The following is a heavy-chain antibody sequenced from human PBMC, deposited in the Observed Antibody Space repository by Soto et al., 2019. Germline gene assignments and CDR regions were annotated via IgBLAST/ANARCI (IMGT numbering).Heavy chain of an antibody. CDR2: IYYSGST. Sequence: SETLSLTCTVSGGSISSSSYYWGWIRQPPGKGLEWSGSIYYSGSTYYNPSLKSRVTISVDTSKNQFSLKLSSVTAADTAVYYCTRQGYCSSTSCHDAFDIWGKGTTVTVSS. CDR3: TRQGYCSSTSCHDAFDI. CDR1: GGSISSSSYY. D-gene: IGHD2-2*01. V-gene: IGHV4-39*01. J-gene: IGHJ3*02.